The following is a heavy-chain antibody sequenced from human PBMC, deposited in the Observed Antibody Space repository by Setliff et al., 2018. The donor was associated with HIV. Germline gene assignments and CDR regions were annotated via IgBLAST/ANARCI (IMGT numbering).Heavy chain of an antibody. V-gene: IGHV3-21*01. D-gene: IGHD3-10*02. J-gene: IGHJ3*02. CDR2: ISSSSSYI. CDR1: GFTFRSYS. Sequence: GGSLRLSCAASGFTFRSYSMNWVRQAPGKGLEWVSSISSSSSYIYYADSVKGRFTISRDNAKNTLFLQMNSLRAEDTAVYYCARDTMWAFDIWGQGTLVTVSS. CDR3: ARDTMWAFDI.